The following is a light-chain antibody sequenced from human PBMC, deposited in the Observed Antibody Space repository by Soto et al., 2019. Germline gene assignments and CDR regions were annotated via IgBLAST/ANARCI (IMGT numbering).Light chain of an antibody. CDR1: QSVSSN. J-gene: IGKJ1*01. Sequence: EMVMTQSPATLSVSPGERATLSCRASQSVSSNLAWYQHKPGQAPRLLIYGASIRATDIPARFSGSGSGTEFTLTIRRLQSEDFSGYYCHQYNNWPPWTFGQGTKVEIK. V-gene: IGKV3-15*01. CDR2: GAS. CDR3: HQYNNWPPWT.